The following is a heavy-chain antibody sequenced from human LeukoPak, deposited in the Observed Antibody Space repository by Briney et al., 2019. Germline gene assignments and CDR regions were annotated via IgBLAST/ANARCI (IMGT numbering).Heavy chain of an antibody. CDR3: AKAPFYARWAYYYGMDV. CDR2: ISGSGGST. V-gene: IGHV3-23*01. Sequence: GGSLRLSCAASGFTFSSYAMSWVHRAPGKGLEWVSAISGSGGSTYYADSVKGRFTISRDNSKNTLYLQMNSLRAEDTAVYYCAKAPFYARWAYYYGMDVWGQGTTVTVSS. CDR1: GFTFSSYA. J-gene: IGHJ6*02. D-gene: IGHD5/OR15-5a*01.